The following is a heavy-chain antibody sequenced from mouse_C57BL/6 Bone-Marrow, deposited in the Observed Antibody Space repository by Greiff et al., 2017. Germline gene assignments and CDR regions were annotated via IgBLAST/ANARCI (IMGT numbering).Heavy chain of an antibody. J-gene: IGHJ3*01. CDR2: IDPSDSYT. CDR3: ARRGYDYDGAWFAY. Sequence: QVQLQQPGAELVMPGASVKLSCKASGYTFTSYWMHWVKQRPGQGLEWIGEIDPSDSYTNYNQKFKGKSTLTVDKSSSTAYMQLSSLTSEDSAVYDCARRGYDYDGAWFAYWGQGTLVTVSA. CDR1: GYTFTSYW. V-gene: IGHV1-69*01. D-gene: IGHD2-4*01.